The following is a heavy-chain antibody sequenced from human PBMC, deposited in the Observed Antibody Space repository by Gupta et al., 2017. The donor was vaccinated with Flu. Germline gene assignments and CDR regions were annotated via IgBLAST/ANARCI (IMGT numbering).Heavy chain of an antibody. CDR3: ASDCTSVHGPTTYYNWFDP. Sequence: QVHLVQSGAEAKKPGALVKVSCRAYGYSFIDYHIHWVRQAPGQGLEWMGRINPYSGDTDYARKFQGRVTMTSHTSTDTAYMALSGLTSDDTAVYYCASDCTSVHGPTTYYNWFDPWGQGTLVTVSP. J-gene: IGHJ5*02. V-gene: IGHV1-2*02. CDR1: GYSFIDYH. D-gene: IGHD2-2*01. CDR2: INPYSGDT.